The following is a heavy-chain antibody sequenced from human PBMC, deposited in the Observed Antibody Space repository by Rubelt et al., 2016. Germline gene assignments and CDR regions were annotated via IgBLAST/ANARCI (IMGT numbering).Heavy chain of an antibody. CDR3: AKDRRQTWRFLPDDY. CDR2: ISGSGSIT. CDR1: GFDFRPYV. J-gene: IGHJ4*02. D-gene: IGHD3-3*01. Sequence: GESLRLSCAASGFDFRPYVMTWVRHAPGRGLEWVSDISGSGSITEYGDSVKGRFIISRDNSKNTLFLQMNSLTDGDTAVYYCAKDRRQTWRFLPDDYWGQGILVAVSS. V-gene: IGHV3-23*01.